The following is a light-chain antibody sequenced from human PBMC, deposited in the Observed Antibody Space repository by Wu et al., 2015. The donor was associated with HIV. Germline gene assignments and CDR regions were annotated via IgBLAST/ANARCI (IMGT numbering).Light chain of an antibody. CDR3: QQRANWPLT. J-gene: IGKJ4*01. CDR1: QSVSDN. Sequence: EVVMTQSPATLSVSPGERATLSCRTSQSVSDNLDWYQQKPGQAPRLLIYGVFSRATGVPVRFSGSGSGTDFTLTISSLEPEDFAVYYCQQRANWPLTFGGGTRLEIK. CDR2: GVF. V-gene: IGKV3-15*01.